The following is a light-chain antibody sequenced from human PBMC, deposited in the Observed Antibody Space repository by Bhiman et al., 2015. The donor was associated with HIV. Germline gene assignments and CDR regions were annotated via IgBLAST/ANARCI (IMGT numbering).Light chain of an antibody. CDR1: SRDVGGYDY. V-gene: IGLV2-14*03. CDR2: DVS. Sequence: QSALTQPASVSGSPGQSITISCTGTSRDVGGYDYVSWYQQHPGKAPQLMIYDVSQRPSGISNRFSSSKSGNTASLTISGVQAEDEADYYCSSYAISNTRLFGGGTKLTVL. CDR3: SSYAISNTRL. J-gene: IGLJ2*01.